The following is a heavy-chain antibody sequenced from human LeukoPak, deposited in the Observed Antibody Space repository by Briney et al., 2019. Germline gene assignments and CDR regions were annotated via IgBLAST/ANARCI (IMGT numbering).Heavy chain of an antibody. D-gene: IGHD3-22*01. J-gene: IGHJ5*02. CDR3: ARDHHPGYHDSLGFNWLDP. Sequence: GGSLRLSCAASGFTVSSSYMSWVRQAPGKGLEWVSSISSSTNYIYYADSVKGRFTVSRDNAKNSLYLQMNSLRAEDTAVYYCARDHHPGYHDSLGFNWLDPWGQGTLVSVSS. CDR2: ISSSTNYI. CDR1: GFTVSSSY. V-gene: IGHV3-21*01.